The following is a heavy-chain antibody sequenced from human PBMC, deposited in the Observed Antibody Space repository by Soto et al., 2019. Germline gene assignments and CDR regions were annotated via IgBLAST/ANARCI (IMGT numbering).Heavy chain of an antibody. CDR3: ARGSSFYSRQPYYCYGMDV. CDR1: GYTFTSYG. V-gene: IGHV1-18*01. Sequence: QVQLVQSGAEVKKPGASVKVSCKASGYTFTSYGISWVRQAPGQGLEWMGWISAYNGNTNYAQKLQGRVTMTTDTSTSRAYMELRSLRSDDTAVYCGARGSSFYSRQPYYCYGMDVWGQGTTVTVSS. CDR2: ISAYNGNT. J-gene: IGHJ6*02. D-gene: IGHD2-15*01.